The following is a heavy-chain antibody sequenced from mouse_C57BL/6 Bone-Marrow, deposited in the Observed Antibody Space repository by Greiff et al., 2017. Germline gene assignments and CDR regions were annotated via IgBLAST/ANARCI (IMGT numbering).Heavy chain of an antibody. CDR1: GYTFTSYD. J-gene: IGHJ2*01. D-gene: IGHD1-1*01. V-gene: IGHV1-85*01. CDR2: IYPRDGST. Sequence: QVQLQQSGPELVKPGASVKLSCKASGYTFTSYDINWVKQRPGQGLEWIGWIYPRDGSTKYNEKFKGKATLTVATSSSTAYMELHSLTSEDAAVYFCARITTVVAEDYWGQGTTLTVSS. CDR3: ARITTVVAEDY.